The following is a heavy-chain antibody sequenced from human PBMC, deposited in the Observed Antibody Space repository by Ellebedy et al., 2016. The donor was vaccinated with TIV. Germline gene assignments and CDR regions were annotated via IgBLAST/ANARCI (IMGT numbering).Heavy chain of an antibody. V-gene: IGHV4-39*01. CDR2: IYYSGST. D-gene: IGHD2-8*01. CDR1: DCSIISSSYF. CDR3: VRGLGYCTNGVCRMDV. J-gene: IGHJ6*02. Sequence: MPSETLSLTCTVSDCSIISSSYFWGWIRQPPGKGLEWIGSIYYSGSTYYNPSLKSRVTISVDTSKNQFSLKLSSVTAADTAVYYCVRGLGYCTNGVCRMDVWGQGTTVTVSS.